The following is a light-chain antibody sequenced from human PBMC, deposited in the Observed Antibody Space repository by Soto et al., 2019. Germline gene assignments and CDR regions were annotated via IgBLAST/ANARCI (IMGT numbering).Light chain of an antibody. V-gene: IGKV3-15*01. J-gene: IGKJ5*01. CDR2: GSS. CDR1: QSVSNN. CDR3: QQHNNWPPIT. Sequence: ERSTLSCRASQSVSNNLAWYQQKPGQAPRLLMYGSSIRATGIPARFSGSGSGTEFTLTISSLQSEDFAVYYCQQHNNWPPITFGQGTRLEIK.